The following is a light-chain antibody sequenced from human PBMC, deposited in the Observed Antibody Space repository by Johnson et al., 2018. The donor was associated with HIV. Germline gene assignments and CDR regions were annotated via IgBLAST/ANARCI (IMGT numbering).Light chain of an antibody. CDR1: SSNIGNSY. V-gene: IGLV1-51*02. CDR3: GAWDSGLSAGGV. Sequence: QSVLTQPPSVSAAPGQKVTISCSGSSSNIGNSYVCWYQQLPGTAPKLLIYENDKRPSGIPDRFSGSKSGTSATLGITGLQTGDEADYYCGAWDSGLSAGGVFGPGTKSAVL. CDR2: END. J-gene: IGLJ1*01.